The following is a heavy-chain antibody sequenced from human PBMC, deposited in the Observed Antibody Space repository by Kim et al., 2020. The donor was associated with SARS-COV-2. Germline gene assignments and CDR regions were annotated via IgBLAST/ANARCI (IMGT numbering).Heavy chain of an antibody. CDR1: GGTFSSYA. J-gene: IGHJ4*02. Sequence: SVKVSCKASGGTFSSYAISWVRQAPGQGLEWMGRIIPILGIANYAQKFQGRVTITADKSTSTAYMELSSLRSEDTAVYYCAGGVLVATAPFDYWGQGTLVTVSS. CDR2: IIPILGIA. V-gene: IGHV1-69*04. D-gene: IGHD5-12*01. CDR3: AGGVLVATAPFDY.